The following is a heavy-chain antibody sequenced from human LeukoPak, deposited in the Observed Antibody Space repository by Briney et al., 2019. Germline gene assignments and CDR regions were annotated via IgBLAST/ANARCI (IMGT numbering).Heavy chain of an antibody. CDR3: ARGDGYNFFDY. CDR2: INVDGSGA. J-gene: IGHJ4*02. V-gene: IGHV3-74*01. Sequence: PGGSLRLSCAASGFTFSTYWMHWVRQAPGKGLVWVSHINVDGSGATYADSVKGRFTISRDNSENTLYLQMKSLRAEDTAVYYCARGDGYNFFDYWGQGTLVTVSS. CDR1: GFTFSTYW. D-gene: IGHD5-24*01.